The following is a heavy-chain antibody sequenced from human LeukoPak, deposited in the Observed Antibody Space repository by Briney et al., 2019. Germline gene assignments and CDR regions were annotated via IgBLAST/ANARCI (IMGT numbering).Heavy chain of an antibody. CDR1: GYSFSNYW. V-gene: IGHV5-51*01. CDR3: ARDGQENSFDY. J-gene: IGHJ4*02. CDR2: IYPADSDT. Sequence: GESLKISCKGSGYSFSNYWIGWVRQLPGKGLEWMGIIYPADSDTRYSPSFQGQVTISVDKSITTAYLQWSSLKASDSAMYYCARDGQENSFDYWGRGTVVTVSS.